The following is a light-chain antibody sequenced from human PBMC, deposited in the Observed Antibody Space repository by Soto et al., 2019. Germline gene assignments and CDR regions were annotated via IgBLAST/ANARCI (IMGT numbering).Light chain of an antibody. Sequence: QSALTQPASVSGSPGQSITISCTGTSRDVGNYNYVSWYQQHPGKAPKLMIYDVSNRPSGVSNRFSASKSGNTASLTISGRQAEDEADYYCSSYTTTSAHVVFGGGTKVTVL. CDR1: SRDVGNYNY. J-gene: IGLJ2*01. CDR3: SSYTTTSAHVV. V-gene: IGLV2-14*03. CDR2: DVS.